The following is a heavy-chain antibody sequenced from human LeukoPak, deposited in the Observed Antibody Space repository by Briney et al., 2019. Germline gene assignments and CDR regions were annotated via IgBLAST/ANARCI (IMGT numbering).Heavy chain of an antibody. CDR1: GGSISSYY. J-gene: IGHJ4*02. CDR2: IYYSGST. CDR3: AGGTDYDILTLGPYYFDY. D-gene: IGHD3-9*01. V-gene: IGHV4-59*08. Sequence: SETLSLTCTVSGGSISSYYWSWIRQPPGKGLEWIGYIYYSGSTNYNPSLKSRVTISVDTSKNQFSLKLSSVTAADTAVYYCAGGTDYDILTLGPYYFDYWGQGTLVTVSS.